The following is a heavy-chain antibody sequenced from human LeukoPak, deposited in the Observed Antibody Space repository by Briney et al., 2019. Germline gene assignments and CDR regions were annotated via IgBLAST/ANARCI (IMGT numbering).Heavy chain of an antibody. CDR1: GFTFSSYA. Sequence: PGGSLRLSCAASGFTFSSYAMTWVRQAPGKGLEWVSIIGGSGDSPYYADSVKGRFTISRDNSKNTLFLQMNSLRAEDTALYYCAKSNVDGFWSGYDYWGQGTLVTVSS. J-gene: IGHJ4*02. CDR3: AKSNVDGFWSGYDY. V-gene: IGHV3-23*01. CDR2: IGGSGDSP. D-gene: IGHD3-3*01.